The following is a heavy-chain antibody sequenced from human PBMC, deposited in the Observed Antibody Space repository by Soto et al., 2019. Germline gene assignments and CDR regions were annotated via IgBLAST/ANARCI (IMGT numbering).Heavy chain of an antibody. J-gene: IGHJ6*02. Sequence: SVKVSCKASGYTFTRYGISWVRQAPGQGLEWMGWISGYNGDTNYAQKFQDRVSMTIDTSTGTVYMELRSLTSDDTAVYYCAKNGQPPYYYYGLDVWGQGTKVTVSS. D-gene: IGHD1-1*01. CDR3: AKNGQPPYYYYGLDV. CDR1: GYTFTRYG. V-gene: IGHV1-18*01. CDR2: ISGYNGDT.